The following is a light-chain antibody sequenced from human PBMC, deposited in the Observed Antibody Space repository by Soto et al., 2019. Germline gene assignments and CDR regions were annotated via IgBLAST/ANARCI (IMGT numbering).Light chain of an antibody. CDR2: DVA. CDR3: SSYTSSTTPYV. Sequence: QSALTQPASVSGSLGQSITISCTGTNSDIGTYNSVSWYQHHPGKAPKLMIYDVANRPSGVSNRFSGSKSGNTASLTISALQGEDEADYYCSSYTSSTTPYVFGIGTQLTVL. V-gene: IGLV2-14*03. CDR1: NSDIGTYNS. J-gene: IGLJ7*01.